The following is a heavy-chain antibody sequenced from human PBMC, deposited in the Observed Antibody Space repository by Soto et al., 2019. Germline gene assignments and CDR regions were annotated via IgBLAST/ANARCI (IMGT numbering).Heavy chain of an antibody. CDR3: AKGERPGIAVAGIGY. J-gene: IGHJ4*02. Sequence: GGSLRLSCAAPGFTFSSYGMHWVRQAPGKGLEWVAVISYDGSNKYYADSVKGRFTISRDNSKNTLYLQMNSLRAEDTAVYYCAKGERPGIAVAGIGYWGQGTLVTVSS. CDR1: GFTFSSYG. V-gene: IGHV3-30*18. D-gene: IGHD6-19*01. CDR2: ISYDGSNK.